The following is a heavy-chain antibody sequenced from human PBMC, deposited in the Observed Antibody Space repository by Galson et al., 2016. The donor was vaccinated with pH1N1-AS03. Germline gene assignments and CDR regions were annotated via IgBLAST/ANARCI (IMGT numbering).Heavy chain of an antibody. CDR1: GFSLSTNKMC. D-gene: IGHD6-19*01. CDR2: IDWDNYK. Sequence: PALVKPTQTLTLTCTFSGFSLSTNKMCVSWIRQPPGKALEWLARIDWDNYKYYSTSLKTRLTLSNDTSKNQVVPTMTNMDPADTATYYCARSSYDSGWPAGSRVDYWGQGTLATVSS. J-gene: IGHJ4*02. V-gene: IGHV2-70*11. CDR3: ARSSYDSGWPAGSRVDY.